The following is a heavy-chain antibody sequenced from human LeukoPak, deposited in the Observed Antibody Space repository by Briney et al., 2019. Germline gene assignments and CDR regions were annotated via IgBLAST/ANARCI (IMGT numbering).Heavy chain of an antibody. Sequence: GGSLRLSCAASGFTFSNYWMHWVRQAPGKGLVWVSRINSDGRSTNYADSVKGRFTISRDNAKNTLYLQMNSLRAEDTAVYYCARPRGCGSARCNNFDYWGQGTLVTVSS. CDR3: ARPRGCGSARCNNFDY. CDR2: INSDGRST. J-gene: IGHJ4*02. CDR1: GFTFSNYW. V-gene: IGHV3-74*01. D-gene: IGHD2-2*01.